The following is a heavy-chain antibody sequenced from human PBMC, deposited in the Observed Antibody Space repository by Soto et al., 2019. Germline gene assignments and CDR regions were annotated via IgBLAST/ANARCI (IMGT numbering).Heavy chain of an antibody. V-gene: IGHV3-53*04. CDR2: IYSGGST. CDR1: GFTVSSNY. CDR3: ARDMNNWNYVSPLGAFDI. J-gene: IGHJ3*02. Sequence: GGSLRLSCAASGFTVSSNYMSWVRQAPGKGLEWVSVIYSGGSTYYADSVKGRFTISRHNSKNTLYLQMNSLRAEDTAVYYCARDMNNWNYVSPLGAFDIWGQGTMVTVSS. D-gene: IGHD1-7*01.